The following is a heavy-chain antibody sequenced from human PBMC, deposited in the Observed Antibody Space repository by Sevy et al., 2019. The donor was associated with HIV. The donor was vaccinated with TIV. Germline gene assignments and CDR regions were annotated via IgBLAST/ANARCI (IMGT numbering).Heavy chain of an antibody. D-gene: IGHD4-4*01. J-gene: IGHJ4*02. V-gene: IGHV3-7*03. Sequence: GGSLRLSCVVSGLSISTYWMSWVRQAPGKRLEGVASIKQDGSDNSFVDSVRGRFTNSRDNAKNSVYLQMSSLSGDDTAMYYCATCSLSNCTFHFWGQGTLVTVPS. CDR3: ATCSLSNCTFHF. CDR2: IKQDGSDN. CDR1: GLSISTYW.